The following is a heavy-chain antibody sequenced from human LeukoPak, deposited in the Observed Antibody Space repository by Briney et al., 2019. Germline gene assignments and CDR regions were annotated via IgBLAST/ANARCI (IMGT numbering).Heavy chain of an antibody. V-gene: IGHV3-23*01. CDR1: GFTFSSYD. D-gene: IGHD3-3*01. J-gene: IGHJ3*01. CDR3: VKDYGITIYGVITWAFHF. Sequence: GGSLRLSCAVSGFTFSSYDMSWVRQAPGKGLEWVSRISAIGDTTYYADSVKGRFTISRDNSKNTLYPQMTRLRADETAVYYCVKDYGITIYGVITWAFHFWGQGTKVTVSP. CDR2: ISAIGDTT.